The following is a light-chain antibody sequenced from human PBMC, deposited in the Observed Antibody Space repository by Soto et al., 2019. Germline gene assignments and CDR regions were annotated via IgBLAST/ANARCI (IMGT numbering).Light chain of an antibody. Sequence: IVMTQTPPSSPVTLGQPASISCRSSQSLVHSDGNTYLSWLHQRPGQPPRLLIYRVSIRFSGVPDRFSGSGAGTDFTLKISRVEAEDVGFYYCMQATQIPHTFGQGPNLEI. CDR1: QSLVHSDGNTY. CDR2: RVS. V-gene: IGKV2-24*01. J-gene: IGKJ2*01. CDR3: MQATQIPHT.